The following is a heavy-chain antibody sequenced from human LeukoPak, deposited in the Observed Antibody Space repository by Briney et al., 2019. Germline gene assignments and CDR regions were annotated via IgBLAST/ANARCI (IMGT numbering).Heavy chain of an antibody. Sequence: ASVKVSCKASGGTFSSYAISWVRQAPGQGLEWMGGIIPIFGTANYAQKFQGRVTITTDESTSTAYMELSSLRSEDTAVYYCARGAARPFYYYYMDVWGKGTTVTVSS. CDR1: GGTFSSYA. J-gene: IGHJ6*03. CDR3: ARGAARPFYYYYMDV. V-gene: IGHV1-69*05. CDR2: IIPIFGTA. D-gene: IGHD6-6*01.